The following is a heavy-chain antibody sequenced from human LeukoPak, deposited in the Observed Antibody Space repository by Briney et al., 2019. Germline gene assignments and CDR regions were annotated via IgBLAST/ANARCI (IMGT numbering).Heavy chain of an antibody. J-gene: IGHJ4*02. D-gene: IGHD4-17*01. CDR1: GLTFSSYG. CDR2: MSYDGSYK. V-gene: IGHV3-30*18. Sequence: GRSLRLSCAASGLTFSSYGIHWVRQAPGKGLEWVAVMSYDGSYKYYADSVKGRFTISRDNSKNTLYLQMNSLRAEDTAVYYCAKDYRNYGDTIDYWGQGTLVTVSS. CDR3: AKDYRNYGDTIDY.